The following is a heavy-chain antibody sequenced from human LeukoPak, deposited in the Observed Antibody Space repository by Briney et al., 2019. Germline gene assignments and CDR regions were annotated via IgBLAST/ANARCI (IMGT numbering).Heavy chain of an antibody. J-gene: IGHJ4*02. V-gene: IGHV3-21*01. Sequence: GGSLRLSCAASGFTFSSYSMNWVRQAPGKGLEWVSSISSSSSYIYYADSVKGRFTISRDNARNSLYLQMNSLRAEDTAVYYCARGRLSDIVVVPAAIFAYWGQGTLVTVSS. CDR3: ARGRLSDIVVVPAAIFAY. CDR2: ISSSSSYI. CDR1: GFTFSSYS. D-gene: IGHD2-2*01.